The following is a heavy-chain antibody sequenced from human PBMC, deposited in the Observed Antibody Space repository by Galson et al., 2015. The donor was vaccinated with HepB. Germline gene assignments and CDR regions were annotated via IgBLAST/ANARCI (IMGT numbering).Heavy chain of an antibody. V-gene: IGHV3-9*01. CDR3: TKGGYKYDSDSYFYFHM. CDR1: GFTFDDYA. D-gene: IGHD5-24*01. CDR2: ISWNSGSI. J-gene: IGHJ4*02. Sequence: SLRLSCAASGFTFDDYAMQWIRQAPGKGLEWVSGISWNSGSIGYADSVKGRFTISRDNAKNSLYLHMTNLRPEDTAFYYCTKGGYKYDSDSYFYFHMWGQRTLVIVSS.